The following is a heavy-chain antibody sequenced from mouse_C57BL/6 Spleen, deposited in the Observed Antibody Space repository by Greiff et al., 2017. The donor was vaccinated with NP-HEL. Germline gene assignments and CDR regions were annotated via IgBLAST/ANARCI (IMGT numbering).Heavy chain of an antibody. J-gene: IGHJ2*01. CDR1: GYTFTDYY. Sequence: VQLQQSGPVLVKPGASVKMSCKASGYTFTDYYMNWVKQSHGKSLEWIGVINPYNGGTSYNQKFKGKATLTVDKSSSTAYMELNSLTSEDSAVYYCARSGLLRSDYWGQGTTLTVSS. V-gene: IGHV1-19*01. D-gene: IGHD1-1*01. CDR3: ARSGLLRSDY. CDR2: INPYNGGT.